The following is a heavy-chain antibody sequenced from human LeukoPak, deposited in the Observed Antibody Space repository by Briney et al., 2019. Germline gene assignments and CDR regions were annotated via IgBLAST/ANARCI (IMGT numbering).Heavy chain of an antibody. CDR1: GFAFSTYW. CDR2: IKTDGSEE. CDR3: ARDRVSFDGNNLNWYFDL. D-gene: IGHD5-24*01. Sequence: GGSLRLSCAVSGFAFSTYWMGWVRQAPGKGLEWVANIKTDGSEEYYLDSVKGRFSISRDNAKNSLYLQMNGLRADDTAVYYCARDRVSFDGNNLNWYFDLWGRGTLVTVSS. V-gene: IGHV3-7*01. J-gene: IGHJ2*01.